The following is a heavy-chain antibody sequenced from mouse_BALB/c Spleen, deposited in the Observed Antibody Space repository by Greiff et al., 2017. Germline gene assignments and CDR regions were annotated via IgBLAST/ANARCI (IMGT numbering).Heavy chain of an antibody. D-gene: IGHD3-1*01. CDR2: INPYNGGT. V-gene: IGHV1-25*01. CDR1: GYSFTGYT. Sequence: VQLQQSGPELVKPGDSLKISCKASGYSFTGYTMNWVQQSHGKNLEWIGLINPYNGGTSYKPKFKGKTTLTVNKSSSIAYMEHLSLTSEYSAAYYCARGSAWFAYWGQGTRVTVSA. J-gene: IGHJ3*01. CDR3: ARGSAWFAY.